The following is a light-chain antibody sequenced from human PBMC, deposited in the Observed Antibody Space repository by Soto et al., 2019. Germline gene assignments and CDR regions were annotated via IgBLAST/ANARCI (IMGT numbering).Light chain of an antibody. CDR1: QSVSSY. J-gene: IGKJ2*01. CDR2: DAS. Sequence: EIVLTQSPATLSLSPGERATLSCRASQSVSSYLAWYQQKPGQAPRLLIYDASNRPTGIPGRFSGSWSETDFTLPTSRLEPEDVAFSYCQQRSNWPRTFGQGTQREMK. CDR3: QQRSNWPRT. V-gene: IGKV3-11*01.